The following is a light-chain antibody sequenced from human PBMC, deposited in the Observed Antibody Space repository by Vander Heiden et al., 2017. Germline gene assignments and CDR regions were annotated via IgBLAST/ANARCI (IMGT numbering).Light chain of an antibody. Sequence: DIQMTQSPSTLSASVGDRVTITCRASQSISSWLAWYQQKPGTAPKLLIYDASSLESGVPSRFSGSGSGTEFTLTISSLQPDDFATYYCQQYKSYPGTFGQGTKVEIK. CDR1: QSISSW. CDR2: DAS. J-gene: IGKJ1*01. CDR3: QQYKSYPGT. V-gene: IGKV1-5*01.